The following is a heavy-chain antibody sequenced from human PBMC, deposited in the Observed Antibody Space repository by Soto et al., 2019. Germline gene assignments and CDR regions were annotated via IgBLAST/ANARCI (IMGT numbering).Heavy chain of an antibody. CDR1: GGAIGISSYY. V-gene: IGHV4-39*01. D-gene: IGHD5-18*01. Sequence: SDTPSLTCIVSGGAIGISSYYWGGIRHPPGKGLEWIGSIYYSGSTYYNPSLKSRVTTSVDTSKNQFSLKLSSVTAADTAVYYCARQFSDTDMINFEYWGQGTVVNVAS. CDR3: ARQFSDTDMINFEY. CDR2: IYYSGST. J-gene: IGHJ4*02.